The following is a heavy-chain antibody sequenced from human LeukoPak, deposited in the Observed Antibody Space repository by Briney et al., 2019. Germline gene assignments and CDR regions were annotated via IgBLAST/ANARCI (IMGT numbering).Heavy chain of an antibody. V-gene: IGHV3-7*01. CDR2: IQRGGNEK. CDR3: ARGGAARPDF. D-gene: IGHD6-6*01. CDR1: GFTFSSYW. J-gene: IGHJ4*02. Sequence: HAGGSLRLSCAASGFTFSSYWMSWVRQAPGKGLEWVANIQRGGNEKYYVNSVKGRFTISRDNAKNSLYLQMNSLRVDDTGVYYCARGGAARPDFWGQGTLVTVSS.